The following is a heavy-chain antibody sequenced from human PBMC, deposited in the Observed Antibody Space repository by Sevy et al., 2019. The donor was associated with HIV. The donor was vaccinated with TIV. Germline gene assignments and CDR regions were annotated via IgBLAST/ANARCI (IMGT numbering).Heavy chain of an antibody. V-gene: IGHV3-15*01. CDR3: TTENRWSGYYYYYGMDV. CDR1: GFTFSNAW. CDR2: IKSKTDGGTT. Sequence: GGSLRLSCAASGFTFSNAWMSWVRQAPGKGLEWVGRIKSKTDGGTTDDAAPVKGRVTISRDDSKNRLYLQMNSLKTENTAVYYCTTENRWSGYYYYYGMDVWGQGTTVTVSS. D-gene: IGHD3-3*01. J-gene: IGHJ6*02.